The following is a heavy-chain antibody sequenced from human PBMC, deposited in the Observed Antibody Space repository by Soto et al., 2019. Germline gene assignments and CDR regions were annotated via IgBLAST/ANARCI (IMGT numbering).Heavy chain of an antibody. Sequence: GESLKISCKGSGYSFAGYWITWVRQKPGKGLEWMGRIDPSDSQTYYSPSFLGQVTISADKSIKTTYLQWSSLKASDTAIYFCASSVLVTSMMNYFDLWGQGTLVTVSS. CDR2: IDPSDSQT. V-gene: IGHV5-10-1*04. D-gene: IGHD2-8*02. CDR3: ASSVLVTSMMNYFDL. CDR1: GYSFAGYW. J-gene: IGHJ4*02.